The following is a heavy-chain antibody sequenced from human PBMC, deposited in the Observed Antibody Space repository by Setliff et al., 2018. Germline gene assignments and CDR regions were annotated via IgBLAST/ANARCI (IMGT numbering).Heavy chain of an antibody. CDR1: GYSFGNYG. V-gene: IGHV1-18*01. CDR2: ISAYNINT. CDR3: ARDRKWELPGYKSGMDV. J-gene: IGHJ6*02. Sequence: WASVKVSCKASGYSFGNYGMSWVRQAPGQGLEWMGWISAYNINTNYAKKFQGRVTMTTDTSANIAYMELRSLRSDDTAVYFCARDRKWELPGYKSGMDVWGQGTTVTVSS. D-gene: IGHD1-26*01.